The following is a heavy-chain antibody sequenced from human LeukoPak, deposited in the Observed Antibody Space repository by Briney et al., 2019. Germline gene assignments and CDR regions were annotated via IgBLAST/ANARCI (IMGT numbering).Heavy chain of an antibody. Sequence: GASVKVSCKASGYTFTSYVISWVRQAPGQGLEWMGWISAYNGNTNYAQKLHGRVTMTTDTSTSTAYMELRSLRSDDTAVYYCARLNTAMVLYYFDYWGQGTLVTVSS. J-gene: IGHJ4*02. CDR2: ISAYNGNT. CDR3: ARLNTAMVLYYFDY. V-gene: IGHV1-18*01. D-gene: IGHD5-18*01. CDR1: GYTFTSYV.